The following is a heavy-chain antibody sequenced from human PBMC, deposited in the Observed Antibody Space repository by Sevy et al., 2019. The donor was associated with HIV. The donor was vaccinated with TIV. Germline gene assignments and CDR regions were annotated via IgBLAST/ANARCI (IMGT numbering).Heavy chain of an antibody. CDR1: GFTFSSYA. CDR2: ISYDGSNK. D-gene: IGHD2-15*01. CDR3: ARGEVVADRYYYGMDV. J-gene: IGHJ6*02. Sequence: VGSLRLSCAASGFTFSSYAMHWVRQAPGKGLEWVAVISYDGSNKYYADSVKGRFTISRDNSKNTLYLQMNSLRAEDTAVYYCARGEVVADRYYYGMDVWGQGTTVTVSS. V-gene: IGHV3-30-3*01.